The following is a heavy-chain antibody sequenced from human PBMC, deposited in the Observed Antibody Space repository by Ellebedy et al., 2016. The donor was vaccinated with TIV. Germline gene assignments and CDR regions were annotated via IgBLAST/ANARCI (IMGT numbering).Heavy chain of an antibody. V-gene: IGHV3-53*01. CDR1: GFTVSSNY. CDR3: AKDQVAGDGRWVFDM. Sequence: GESLKISCAASGFTVSSNYMSWVRQAPGKGLEWVSVIYSGGSTYYADSVKGRFTISRDNSKNTLYLQMNSLRAEDTATYYCAKDQVAGDGRWVFDMWGQGTKVTVSS. CDR2: IYSGGST. J-gene: IGHJ3*02. D-gene: IGHD5-24*01.